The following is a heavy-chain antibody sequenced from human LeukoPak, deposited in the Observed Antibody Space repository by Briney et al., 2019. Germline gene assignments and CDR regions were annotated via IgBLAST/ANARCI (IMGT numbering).Heavy chain of an antibody. J-gene: IGHJ4*02. Sequence: SETLSLTCTVSGGSISSYYWSWIRQPPGKGLEWIGYIYYSGSINCNPSLKSRVTISVDTSKNQFSLKLSSVTAADTAVYYCARHSRRSIAVAGTPFDYWGQGTLVTVSS. V-gene: IGHV4-59*08. D-gene: IGHD6-19*01. CDR2: IYYSGSI. CDR3: ARHSRRSIAVAGTPFDY. CDR1: GGSISSYY.